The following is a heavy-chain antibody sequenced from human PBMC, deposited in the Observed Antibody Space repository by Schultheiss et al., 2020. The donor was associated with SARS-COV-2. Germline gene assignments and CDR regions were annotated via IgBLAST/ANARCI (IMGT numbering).Heavy chain of an antibody. CDR2: INHSGST. J-gene: IGHJ6*02. Sequence: SETLSLTCAVYGGPFSGYYWSWIRQPPGKGLEWIGEINHSGSTNYNPSLKSRVTMSIDSSKNQFSLKLSSVTAADTAVYYCARGRVYYDFWSGYWGTSTSIYGMDVWGQGTTVTVSS. CDR3: ARGRVYYDFWSGYWGTSTSIYGMDV. V-gene: IGHV4-34*01. CDR1: GGPFSGYY. D-gene: IGHD3-3*01.